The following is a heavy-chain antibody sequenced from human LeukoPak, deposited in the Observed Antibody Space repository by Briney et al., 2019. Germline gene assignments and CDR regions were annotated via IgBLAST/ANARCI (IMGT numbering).Heavy chain of an antibody. CDR2: IWYDGSNK. Sequence: PGRSLRLSCAASGFTFSSYGMHWVRQAPGKGLEWVALIWYDGSNKYYADSVKGRFTISRDDSKNTLYLQMNSLRAEDMAVYYCAGDWAQLPFDPWGQGTLVTVSS. CDR3: AGDWAQLPFDP. J-gene: IGHJ5*02. D-gene: IGHD2-21*01. CDR1: GFTFSSYG. V-gene: IGHV3-33*01.